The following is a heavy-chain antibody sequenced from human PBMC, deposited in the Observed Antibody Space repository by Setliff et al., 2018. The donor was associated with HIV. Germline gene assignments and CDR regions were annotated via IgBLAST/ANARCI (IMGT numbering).Heavy chain of an antibody. D-gene: IGHD3-3*01. CDR1: GYYFTDYF. J-gene: IGHJ5*02. CDR2: VNTNSGDT. CDR3: AREGDVLSGYYVNWFDP. Sequence: ASVKVSCKASGYYFTDYFMHWVRQAPGQGLEWMERVNTNSGDTNYAQKFQGRVTMTRHTSISTAYMELSRLTSDDTAVYYCAREGDVLSGYYVNWFDPWGQGTLVTVSS. V-gene: IGHV1-2*06.